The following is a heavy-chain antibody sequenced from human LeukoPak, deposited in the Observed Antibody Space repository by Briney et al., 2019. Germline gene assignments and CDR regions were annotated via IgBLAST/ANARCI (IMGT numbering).Heavy chain of an antibody. CDR2: IKSKTDGGTT. CDR1: GFTFSNAW. CDR3: TTSYGDYSDAFDI. D-gene: IGHD4-17*01. Sequence: GGSLRLSCAASGFTFSNAWMSWVRQAPGKGLEWVGRIKSKTDGGTTDYAAPVKGRFTISRDDSKNTLYLQMNSLKTEDTAVYYCTTSYGDYSDAFDIWGQGTMVTVSS. J-gene: IGHJ3*02. V-gene: IGHV3-15*01.